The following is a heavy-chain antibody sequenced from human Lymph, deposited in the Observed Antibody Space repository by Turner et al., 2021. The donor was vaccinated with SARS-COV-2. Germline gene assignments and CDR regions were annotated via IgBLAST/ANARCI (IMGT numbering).Heavy chain of an antibody. CDR1: GYTFTSSD. CDR3: ARVHWHCTSTSCYWDYYFGMDV. D-gene: IGHD2-2*01. CDR2: MNPDSGDT. J-gene: IGHJ6*02. Sequence: QVQLVQSGAEVKTPGASVKVSCKASGYTFTSSDINWVRQATGQGLEWMGWMNPDSGDTGYAQKFSGRVTMTRDTSISTAYMERSSLRSEDTAVYYCARVHWHCTSTSCYWDYYFGMDVWGQGTTVTVSS. V-gene: IGHV1-8*01.